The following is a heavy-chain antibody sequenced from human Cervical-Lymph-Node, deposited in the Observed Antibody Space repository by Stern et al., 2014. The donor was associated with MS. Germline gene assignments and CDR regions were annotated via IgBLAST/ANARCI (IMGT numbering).Heavy chain of an antibody. D-gene: IGHD1-1*01. V-gene: IGHV1-2*06. CDR1: GYTFTGYY. J-gene: IGHJ6*02. CDR2: INPNSGDT. CDR3: ARSLNWNDVEDYHYGLDV. Sequence: QVQLVQSGAEVKKPGASVKVPCKASGYTFTGYYSHWVRQAPGQGLEWMGRINPNSGDTKYAQNFQDRVTMTRDTSISTAYMELSRLRSDDTAVYYCARSLNWNDVEDYHYGLDVWGQGTTVTVSS.